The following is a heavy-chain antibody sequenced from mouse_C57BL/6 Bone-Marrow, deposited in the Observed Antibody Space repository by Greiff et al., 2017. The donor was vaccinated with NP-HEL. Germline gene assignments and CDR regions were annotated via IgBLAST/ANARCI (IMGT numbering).Heavy chain of an antibody. CDR1: GYTFTSYW. D-gene: IGHD2-5*01. Sequence: QVQLKQPGAELVKPGASVKLSCKASGYTFTSYWMQWVKQRPGQGLEWIGEIDPSDSYTNYNQKFKGKATLTVDTSSSTAFMQLSSLTSEDPAVYYCAREDYSNYVGYWGQGTTLTVSS. J-gene: IGHJ2*01. CDR3: AREDYSNYVGY. CDR2: IDPSDSYT. V-gene: IGHV1-50*01.